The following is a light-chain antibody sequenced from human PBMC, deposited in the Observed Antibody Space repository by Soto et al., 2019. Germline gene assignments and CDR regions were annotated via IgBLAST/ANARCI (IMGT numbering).Light chain of an antibody. V-gene: IGKV3-20*01. CDR3: QQVGSSPGFT. Sequence: EIVLTQSPGTFSLSPGERATLSCRASQSINSRYLAWYQQKPGQAPRLLIYGASSRATGIPDRFSGSGSGTDFTLTISRLEPEDFAVYYCQQVGSSPGFTFGHGTKVDIK. J-gene: IGKJ3*01. CDR1: QSINSRY. CDR2: GAS.